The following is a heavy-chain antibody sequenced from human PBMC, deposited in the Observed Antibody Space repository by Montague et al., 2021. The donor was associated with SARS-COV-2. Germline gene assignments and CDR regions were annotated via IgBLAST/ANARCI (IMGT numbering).Heavy chain of an antibody. D-gene: IGHD3-22*01. V-gene: IGHV4-39*02. Sequence: SETLSLTCTVSGGSITNNIDYWAWLRPPPGQGLVWIGSNNYTGNTYYTPSLKSRVTLSVVTYKNYFTLKLSSVTAAATAEYYCARLKRYFDSSGSPSAFDFWGQGTKVTVSS. CDR2: NNYTGNT. CDR3: ARLKRYFDSSGSPSAFDF. CDR1: GGSITNNIDY. J-gene: IGHJ3*01.